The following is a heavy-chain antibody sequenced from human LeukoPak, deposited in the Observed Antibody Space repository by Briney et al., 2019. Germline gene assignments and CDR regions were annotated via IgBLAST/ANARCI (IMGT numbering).Heavy chain of an antibody. D-gene: IGHD7-27*01. J-gene: IGHJ5*02. Sequence: GGSLRLSCAASGFTFDDYAMHWVRQVPGKGLEWVSGISWNSRAIGYADSVRGRFTISRDNDNNSVYLYMSSLKTEDMALYFCARSLGMDGAPDSWGLGTLLTVSS. CDR1: GFTFDDYA. CDR2: ISWNSRAI. V-gene: IGHV3-9*03. CDR3: ARSLGMDGAPDS.